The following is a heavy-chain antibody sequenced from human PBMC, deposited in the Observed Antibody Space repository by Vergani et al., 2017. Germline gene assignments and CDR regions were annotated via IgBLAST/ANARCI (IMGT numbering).Heavy chain of an antibody. Sequence: QVQLVQSGAEVKKPGSSVKVSCKASGGTFSSYAISWVRQAPGQGLEWMGRIIPIFGTANYAQKFQGRVTITADESTSTAYMELSSLRSEDTAVYYCASLRRVYGGNSAYRGDWFDPWGQGTLVTVSS. CDR3: ASLRRVYGGNSAYRGDWFDP. CDR1: GGTFSSYA. J-gene: IGHJ5*02. CDR2: IIPIFGTA. V-gene: IGHV1-69*18. D-gene: IGHD4-23*01.